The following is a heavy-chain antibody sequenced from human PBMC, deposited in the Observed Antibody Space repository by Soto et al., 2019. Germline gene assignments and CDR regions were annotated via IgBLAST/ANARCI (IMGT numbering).Heavy chain of an antibody. J-gene: IGHJ4*02. Sequence: ATETLSLTCAVSGGSFRCYFWSWIRQSPDKGLEWIGEINDSGSTYYNPSFKSRLTISVDTSKSQISLTLTSVTAADSAVYYCQGGDFWGQGTRVTVSS. V-gene: IGHV4-34*01. D-gene: IGHD3-16*01. CDR1: GGSFRCYF. CDR2: INDSGST. CDR3: QGGDF.